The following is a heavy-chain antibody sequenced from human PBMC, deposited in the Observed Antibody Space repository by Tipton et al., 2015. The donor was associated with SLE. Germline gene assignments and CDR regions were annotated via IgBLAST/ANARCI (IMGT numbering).Heavy chain of an antibody. J-gene: IGHJ5*02. D-gene: IGHD6-13*01. V-gene: IGHV1-18*01. Sequence: QSGPEVKKPGASVKVSCKASGYTFTTYAIHWVRQAPGQGLEWMGWISGYNGDTHYAQKLQGRVTMTTDTSTTTAYMELRSLRSDDTAVYYCARERQLGLWGQGTLVTVSS. CDR3: ARERQLGL. CDR1: GYTFTTYA. CDR2: ISGYNGDT.